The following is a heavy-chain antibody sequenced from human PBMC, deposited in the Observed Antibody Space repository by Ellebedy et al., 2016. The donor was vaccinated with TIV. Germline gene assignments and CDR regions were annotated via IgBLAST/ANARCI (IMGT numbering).Heavy chain of an antibody. CDR3: ARVPSYYIDV. V-gene: IGHV4-4*07. CDR2: IYFTGDT. J-gene: IGHJ6*03. CDR1: GGSISTYY. Sequence: SETLSLXXTVSGGSISTYYWMWVRQSAEKGLEWIGRIYFTGDTDYNPSLKSRLSMSIDTSQNRFSLKLRSVTAADTAVYYCARVPSYYIDVWGNGTTVKVSS.